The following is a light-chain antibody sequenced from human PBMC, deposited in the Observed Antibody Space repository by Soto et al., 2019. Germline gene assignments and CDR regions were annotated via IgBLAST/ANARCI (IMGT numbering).Light chain of an antibody. CDR2: EVS. V-gene: IGLV2-14*01. CDR1: SSDVGGYNY. CDR3: SSYTSSSTLP. Sequence: ALTQPASVSGSPGQSITISCTGTSSDVGGYNYVSWYQQHPGKAPKLMIYEVSNRPSGVSNRFSGSKSGNTASLTISGLQAEDEADYYCSSYTSSSTLPFGTGTKVTV. J-gene: IGLJ1*01.